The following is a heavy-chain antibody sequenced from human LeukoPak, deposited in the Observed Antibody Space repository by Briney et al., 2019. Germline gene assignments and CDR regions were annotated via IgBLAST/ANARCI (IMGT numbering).Heavy chain of an antibody. CDR3: ARSTSYYPFDI. V-gene: IGHV3-13*01. CDR2: IGTAGDT. D-gene: IGHD2-21*01. CDR1: GFTFSSYD. Sequence: GGSLRLSCAASGFTFSSYDMHWVRQATGKGLEWVSAIGTAGDTYCPGSVKGRFTISRENAKNSLYLQMNSLRAGDTAVYYCARSTSYYPFDIWGQGTMVTVSS. J-gene: IGHJ3*02.